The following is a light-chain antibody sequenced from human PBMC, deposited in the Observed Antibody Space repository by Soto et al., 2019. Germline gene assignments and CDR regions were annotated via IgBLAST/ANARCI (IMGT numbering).Light chain of an antibody. CDR3: QMYNSASLLT. V-gene: IGKV3D-7*01. J-gene: IGKJ4*01. CDR2: AAS. Sequence: EIVLTQSPGTLSLSPGERATLSCRASQSVSSSYLAWYQQRPGKAPKLLIYAASTLQSGVPSRFSGSGSGTDFTLTISSLQPEDVAAYYCQMYNSASLLTFGGGTKVEIK. CDR1: QSVSSSY.